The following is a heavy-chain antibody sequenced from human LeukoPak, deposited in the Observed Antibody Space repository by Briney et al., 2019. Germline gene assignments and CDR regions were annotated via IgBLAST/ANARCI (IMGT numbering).Heavy chain of an antibody. Sequence: ASVKVSCKASGYTFTGYFMHWVRQAPGQGLEWMGRINPNSGGTNYAQKFQGRVTMTRDTSISTAYMELSRLRSEDTAVYYCAREGEKNSGSYSDYWGQGTLVTVSS. V-gene: IGHV1-2*06. CDR1: GYTFTGYF. CDR2: INPNSGGT. CDR3: AREGEKNSGSYSDY. J-gene: IGHJ4*02. D-gene: IGHD1-26*01.